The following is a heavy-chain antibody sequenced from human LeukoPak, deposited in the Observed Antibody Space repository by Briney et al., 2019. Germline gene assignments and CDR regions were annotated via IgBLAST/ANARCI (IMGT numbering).Heavy chain of an antibody. Sequence: KPSESLSLTCTVSGGFISSYYWSWIRQPPGKGLEWIGYIYYTGSTNYNPSLKSRVTISVDTSKNQFSLKLSSVTAADTAVYYCARHFDSTMLFDYWGQGTLVTVSS. J-gene: IGHJ4*02. CDR3: ARHFDSTMLFDY. D-gene: IGHD3-9*01. CDR1: GGFISSYY. CDR2: IYYTGST. V-gene: IGHV4-59*01.